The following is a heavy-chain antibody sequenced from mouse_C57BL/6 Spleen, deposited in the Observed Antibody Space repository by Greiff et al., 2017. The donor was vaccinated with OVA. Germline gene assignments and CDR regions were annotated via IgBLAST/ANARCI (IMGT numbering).Heavy chain of an antibody. CDR1: GYTFTSYW. V-gene: IGHV1-50*01. CDR2: IDPSDSYT. Sequence: VQLQQPGAELVKPGASVQLSCKASGYTFTSYWMQWVKQRPGQGLEWIGEIDPSDSYTNYNQKFKGKATLTVDTSSSTAYMQLSSLTSEDSAVYYCARGERDYWGQGTTLTVSS. CDR3: ARGERDY. J-gene: IGHJ2*01.